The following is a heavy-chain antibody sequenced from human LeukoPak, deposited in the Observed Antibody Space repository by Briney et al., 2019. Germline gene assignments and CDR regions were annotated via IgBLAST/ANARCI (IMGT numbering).Heavy chain of an antibody. CDR2: INPKRGAT. Sequence: ASVSVSCKASGYTFTGYYMHGVRQAPGQGLEGMGWINPKRGATTYAEKFEDRVTLTRDTSMNTAYMDLSGLTSDDTAVFYCAKGATEGYYYYYGLDVWGQGTTVSASS. V-gene: IGHV1-2*02. J-gene: IGHJ6*02. CDR1: GYTFTGYY. CDR3: AKGATEGYYYYYGLDV.